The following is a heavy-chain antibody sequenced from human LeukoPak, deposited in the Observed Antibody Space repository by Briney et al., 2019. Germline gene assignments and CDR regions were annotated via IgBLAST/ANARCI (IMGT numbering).Heavy chain of an antibody. CDR1: GYTLTELS. CDR3: ATGRPVLRFLEWLPPT. CDR2: FDPEDGET. Sequence: GASVKVSCKVSGYTLTELSMHWVRQAPGKGLEWMGGFDPEDGETIYAQKFQGRVTMTEDTSTDTAYMELSSLRSEDTAVYYCATGRPVLRFLEWLPPTWGQGTMVTVSS. D-gene: IGHD3-3*01. J-gene: IGHJ3*01. V-gene: IGHV1-24*01.